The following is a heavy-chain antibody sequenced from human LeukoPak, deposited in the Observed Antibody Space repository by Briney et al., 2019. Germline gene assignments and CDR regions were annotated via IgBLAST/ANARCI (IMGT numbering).Heavy chain of an antibody. Sequence: GGSLRLSCAASGFTFSGSAMHWVRQASGKGLEWVGRIRSKANSYATAYAASVKSRFTISRDDSKNTAYLQMNSLKTEDTAVYYCTRPGIAAAPTDYWGQGTLVTVSS. CDR2: IRSKANSYAT. J-gene: IGHJ4*02. V-gene: IGHV3-73*01. D-gene: IGHD6-13*01. CDR1: GFTFSGSA. CDR3: TRPGIAAAPTDY.